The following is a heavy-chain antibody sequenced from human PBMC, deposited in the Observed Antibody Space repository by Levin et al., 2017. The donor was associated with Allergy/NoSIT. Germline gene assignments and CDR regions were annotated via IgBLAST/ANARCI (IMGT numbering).Heavy chain of an antibody. CDR2: IYYSGST. Sequence: LSLTCTVSGGSVSSGSYYWSWIRQPPGKGLEWIGYIYYSGSTNYNPSLKSRVTISVDTSKNQFSLKLSSVTAADTAVYYCARTSPIVGALSIWGQGTMVTVSS. V-gene: IGHV4-61*01. CDR3: ARTSPIVGALSI. J-gene: IGHJ3*02. D-gene: IGHD1-26*01. CDR1: GGSVSSGSYY.